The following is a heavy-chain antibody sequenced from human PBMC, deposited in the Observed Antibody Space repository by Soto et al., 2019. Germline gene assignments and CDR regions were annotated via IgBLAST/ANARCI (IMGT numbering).Heavy chain of an antibody. V-gene: IGHV1-3*01. J-gene: IGHJ4*02. Sequence: GASVKVSCKTSGFTFTNYVLFWVRQAPGQRLEWAGWIHAGNGHTESSEKFQGRVTLTTDTSASTAYMELSSLRSEDTALYYCARDVFYHFRSDSPSHFFDFWGQGSLVTVSS. CDR2: IHAGNGHT. CDR1: GFTFTNYV. CDR3: ARDVFYHFRSDSPSHFFDF. D-gene: IGHD3-3*01.